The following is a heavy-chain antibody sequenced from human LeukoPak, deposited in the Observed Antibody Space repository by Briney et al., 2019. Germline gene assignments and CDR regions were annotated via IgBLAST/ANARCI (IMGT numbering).Heavy chain of an antibody. CDR3: ARRVKVNFVGLFGEDNNYYYMDV. D-gene: IGHD3-10*02. V-gene: IGHV4-34*01. J-gene: IGHJ6*03. CDR2: INHTGST. Sequence: SETLSLTCAVYGESFTTFYWGWIRQTPGKGLEWIGEINHTGSTNYNPSLKSRVTISIDTSKNQFSLKPNSVTAADTAVYYCARRVKVNFVGLFGEDNNYYYMDVWGKGTTVTVS. CDR1: GESFTTFY.